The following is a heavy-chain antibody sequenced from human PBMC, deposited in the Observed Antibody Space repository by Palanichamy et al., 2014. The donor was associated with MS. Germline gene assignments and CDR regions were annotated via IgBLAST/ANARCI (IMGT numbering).Heavy chain of an antibody. J-gene: IGHJ4*02. V-gene: IGHV3-23*01. CDR1: GFSFTNSA. Sequence: EAQLLESGGGLIXPGGSLRLSCAVSGFSFTNSAMTWVRQAPGKGLEWVSSISISGETTFYADSVRGRFTISRDNSKNTLYLQMDSLRAEDTAMYYCAKEIRPNDYWGQGTLVTVSS. CDR2: ISISGETT. CDR3: AKEIRPNDY.